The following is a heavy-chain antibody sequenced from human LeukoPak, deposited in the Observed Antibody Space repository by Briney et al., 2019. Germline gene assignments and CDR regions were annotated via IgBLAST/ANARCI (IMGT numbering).Heavy chain of an antibody. CDR1: GYTFTSYD. V-gene: IGHV1-8*01. CDR2: MNPNSGNT. CDR3: ARGVRGGVVLMGAPRTYYFDY. J-gene: IGHJ4*02. D-gene: IGHD2-8*01. Sequence: ASVKVSCTASGYTFTSYDINWVRQATGQGLEWMGWMNPNSGNTGYAQKFQGRVTMTRNTSISTAYMELSSLRSEDTAVYYCARGVRGGVVLMGAPRTYYFDYWGQGTLVTVSS.